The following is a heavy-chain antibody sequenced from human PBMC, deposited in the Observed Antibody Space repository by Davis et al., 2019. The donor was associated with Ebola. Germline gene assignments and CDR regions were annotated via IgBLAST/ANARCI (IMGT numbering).Heavy chain of an antibody. CDR2: INHSGST. Sequence: PSETLSLTCAVYGGSFSGYYWSWIRQPPGKGLEWIWEINHSGSTNYNPSLKSRVTISVDTSKNQFSLKLSSVTAADTAVYYCARQIRRSHYGMDVWGQGTTVTVSS. CDR1: GGSFSGYY. J-gene: IGHJ6*02. CDR3: ARQIRRSHYGMDV. V-gene: IGHV4-34*01.